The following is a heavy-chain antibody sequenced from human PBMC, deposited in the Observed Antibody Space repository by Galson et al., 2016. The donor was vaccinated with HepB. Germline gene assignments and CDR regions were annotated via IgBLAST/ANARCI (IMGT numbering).Heavy chain of an antibody. J-gene: IGHJ4*02. Sequence: ASGYTLSDHIHWVRQAPGQGLQWLGWVNPNSEGTNYAEKFQGRVTLTWDTSISTAYMELRRLTSDDTGIYYCAQGPQNCDYWGQGTQVIVSS. CDR3: AQGPQNCDY. V-gene: IGHV1-2*02. CDR1: GYTLSDH. CDR2: VNPNSEGT. D-gene: IGHD2/OR15-2a*01.